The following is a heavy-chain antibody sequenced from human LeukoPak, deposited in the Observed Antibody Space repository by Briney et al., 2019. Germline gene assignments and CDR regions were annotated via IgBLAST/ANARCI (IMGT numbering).Heavy chain of an antibody. V-gene: IGHV5-51*01. CDR3: ACRIAAAGTQYYYMDV. Sequence: GESLKISCKGSGYSFTSYWIGWVRQMPGKGLEWMGIIYPGDSDTRYSPSFQGQVTISADKSISTAYLQWSSLKASDTAMYYCACRIAAAGTQYYYMDVWGKGTTVTVSS. J-gene: IGHJ6*03. D-gene: IGHD6-13*01. CDR1: GYSFTSYW. CDR2: IYPGDSDT.